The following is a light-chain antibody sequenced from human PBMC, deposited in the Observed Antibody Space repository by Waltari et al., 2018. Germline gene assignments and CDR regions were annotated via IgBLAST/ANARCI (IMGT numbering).Light chain of an antibody. CDR3: QTGGHGTWV. CDR1: RGHGRHG. CDR2: VNSDGSH. J-gene: IGLJ3*02. V-gene: IGLV4-69*01. Sequence: QLVLPQSPSASASLGASAKLTCPLRRGHGRHGLAWLQQQPEKGPRYLMKVNSDGSHSQGAEIPDRFAGSSSGAEHYLTISSLQSEDEADYYCQTGGHGTWVFGGGTKLTVL.